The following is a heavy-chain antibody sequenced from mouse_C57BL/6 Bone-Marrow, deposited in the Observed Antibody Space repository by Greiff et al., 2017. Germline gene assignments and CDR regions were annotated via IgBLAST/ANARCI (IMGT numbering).Heavy chain of an antibody. V-gene: IGHV3-6*01. CDR2: ISYDGSN. CDR1: GYSITSGYY. CDR3: ARRGYYGPDY. J-gene: IGHJ2*01. D-gene: IGHD1-1*01. Sequence: EVKLVESGPGLVKPSQSLSLTCSVTGYSITSGYYWNWIRQFPGNKLEWMGYISYDGSNNYNPSLKNRISITRDTSKHQFFLKLNSVTTEDTATYYCARRGYYGPDYWGQGTTLTVSS.